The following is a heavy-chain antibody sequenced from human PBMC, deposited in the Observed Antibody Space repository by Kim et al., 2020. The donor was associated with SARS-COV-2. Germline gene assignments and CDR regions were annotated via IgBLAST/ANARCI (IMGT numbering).Heavy chain of an antibody. V-gene: IGHV6-1*01. D-gene: IGHD3-10*01. CDR1: GDSVSSNSAA. CDR2: TYYRSKWYN. CDR3: CSVYYGSGSYYDAFDI. J-gene: IGHJ3*02. Sequence: SQTLSLTCAISGDSVSSNSAAWNWIRQSPSRGLEWLGRTYYRSKWYNDYAVSVKSRITINPDTSKNQFSLQLNSVTPEDTAVYYCCSVYYGSGSYYDAFDIWDQGTMVTVSS.